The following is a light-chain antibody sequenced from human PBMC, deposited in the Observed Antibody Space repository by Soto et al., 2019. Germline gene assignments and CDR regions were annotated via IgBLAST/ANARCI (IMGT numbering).Light chain of an antibody. J-gene: IGKJ4*01. CDR1: QSVRSNY. CDR2: DAS. Sequence: EIVLKQSPDTLSLSPGERATLSCRASQSVRSNYLAWYQQKPGKAPRFLIYDASSRATGIPDRFSGSGSGTDFTLTISRLEPEDFAVYYCQQYGSTPLTGGGGTKVDIK. V-gene: IGKV3-20*01. CDR3: QQYGSTPLT.